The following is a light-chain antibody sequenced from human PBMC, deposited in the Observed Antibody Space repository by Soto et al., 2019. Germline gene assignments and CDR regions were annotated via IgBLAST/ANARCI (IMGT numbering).Light chain of an antibody. V-gene: IGKV1-39*01. Sequence: DIQMTQSPSSLSASVGDRVTITCRASQNIRVYLNWYQQKPGKAPKPLIYAASTLLSGVPSRFSGSGSGTDFTLTISSLQPEDFATYYCQQSFGTRYSFGQGTKLEI. J-gene: IGKJ2*03. CDR2: AAS. CDR1: QNIRVY. CDR3: QQSFGTRYS.